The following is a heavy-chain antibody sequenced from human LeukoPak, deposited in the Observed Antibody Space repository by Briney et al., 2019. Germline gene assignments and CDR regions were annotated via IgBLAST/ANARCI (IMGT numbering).Heavy chain of an antibody. CDR1: GGTFSSYA. Sequence: GASVKVSCKASGGTFSSYAISWVRQAPGQGLEWMGGIIPIFGTANYAQKFQGRVTITADESTSTAYMELSSLRPEDTAVYYCAWGYSYDFHFDYWGQGTLVTVSS. D-gene: IGHD5-18*01. CDR3: AWGYSYDFHFDY. V-gene: IGHV1-69*13. J-gene: IGHJ4*02. CDR2: IIPIFGTA.